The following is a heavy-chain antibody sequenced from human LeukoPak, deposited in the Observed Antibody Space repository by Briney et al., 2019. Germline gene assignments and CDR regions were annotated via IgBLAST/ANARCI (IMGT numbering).Heavy chain of an antibody. J-gene: IGHJ3*02. Sequence: GGSLRLSCAASGFTFSSYGMHWVRQAPGKGLEWVAVISYDGSNKYYADSMKGRFTISRDNGKNTVYLEVNSLRAEDTALYYCAKAADNFDMWGQGTMVTVSS. V-gene: IGHV3-30*18. D-gene: IGHD2-15*01. CDR2: ISYDGSNK. CDR1: GFTFSSYG. CDR3: AKAADNFDM.